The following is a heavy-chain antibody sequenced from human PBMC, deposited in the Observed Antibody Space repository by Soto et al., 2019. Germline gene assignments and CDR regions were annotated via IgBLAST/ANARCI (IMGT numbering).Heavy chain of an antibody. CDR2: INHSGSN. J-gene: IGHJ4*02. CDR1: GGSFSGYY. V-gene: IGHV4-34*01. CDR3: ARGARAVAGTLGY. D-gene: IGHD6-19*01. Sequence: QVQLQQWGAGLLKPSETLSLTCAVYGGSFSGYYWSWIRQPPGKGLEWIGEINHSGSNNSNPSLDSRVTLSVHTAKNQSSLKLGSVTAADTAVYYCARGARAVAGTLGYWGQGTLVTVSS.